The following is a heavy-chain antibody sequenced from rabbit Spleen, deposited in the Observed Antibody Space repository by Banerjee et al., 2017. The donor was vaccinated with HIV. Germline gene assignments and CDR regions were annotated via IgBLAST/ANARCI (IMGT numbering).Heavy chain of an antibody. Sequence: QSLEESGGGLVKPEGSLTLTCTASGFSFSSNYYMCWVRQAPGKGLEWIACIDSGSSGFTYFASWAKGRFTISKTSSTTVTLQMTSLTAADTATYFCARETDSGWGVVSFYFNLWGPGTLVTVS. V-gene: IGHV1S40*01. CDR2: IDSGSSGFT. CDR1: GFSFSSNYY. D-gene: IGHD4-1*01. CDR3: ARETDSGWGVVSFYFNL. J-gene: IGHJ4*01.